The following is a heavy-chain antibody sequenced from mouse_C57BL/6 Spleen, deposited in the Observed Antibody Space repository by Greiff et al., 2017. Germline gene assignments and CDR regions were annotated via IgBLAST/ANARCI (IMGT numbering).Heavy chain of an antibody. V-gene: IGHV1-4*01. CDR3: EREGTNYYGTPDY. CDR1: GYTFTSYT. J-gene: IGHJ2*01. Sequence: VQLQQSGAELARPGASVKMSCKASGYTFTSYTMHWVKQRPGQGLEWIGYINPSSGYTKYNQKFKDKATLTADKASSTAYMQLSSLTSEESAVYYGEREGTNYYGTPDYWGKGTTLTVSS. CDR2: INPSSGYT. D-gene: IGHD1-1*01.